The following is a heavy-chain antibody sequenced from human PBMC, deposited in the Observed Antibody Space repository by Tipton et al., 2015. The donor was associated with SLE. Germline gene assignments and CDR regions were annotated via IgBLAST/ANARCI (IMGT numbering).Heavy chain of an antibody. D-gene: IGHD6-13*01. CDR3: ARDQIDLLVHGAFDI. Sequence: SLRLSCAASGFTFSSYAMSWVRQAPGKGLEWVSTISGSGGGTYYADSVKGRFTISRDNAKNSLYLQMNSLRAEDTAVYYCARDQIDLLVHGAFDIWGQGTMVTVSS. CDR2: ISGSGGGT. V-gene: IGHV3-23*01. J-gene: IGHJ3*02. CDR1: GFTFSSYA.